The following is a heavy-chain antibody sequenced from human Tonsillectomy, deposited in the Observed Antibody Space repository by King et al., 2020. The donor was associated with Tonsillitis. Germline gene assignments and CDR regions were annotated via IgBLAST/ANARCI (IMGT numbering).Heavy chain of an antibody. CDR3: ARTPKYYDSSGPV. CDR2: IYYSGST. V-gene: IGHV4-31*03. Sequence: QLKESGPGLVKPSQTLSLTCTVSGDSFSSGGYYWSWIRQHPGKGLEWIGYIYYSGSTYYNPSLKSRVTISVDTSKHHFSLKLSSVTAADTAVYYCARTPKYYDSSGPVWGQGTTVTVSS. CDR1: GDSFSSGGYY. J-gene: IGHJ6*02. D-gene: IGHD3-22*01.